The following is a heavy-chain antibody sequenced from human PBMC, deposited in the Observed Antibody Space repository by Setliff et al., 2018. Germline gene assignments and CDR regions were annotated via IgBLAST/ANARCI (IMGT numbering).Heavy chain of an antibody. Sequence: SETLSLTCTVSGVSISSSSYYWGWVRQPPGQGLEWIGTIYDSGTSYYNPSLKSRVTISVDTSKNQFSLILSSLTAADTAVYYCVRGRIRGICSGPHCTYDPFDIWGQGTTVTVSS. J-gene: IGHJ3*02. D-gene: IGHD2-15*01. CDR1: GVSISSSSYY. V-gene: IGHV4-39*07. CDR2: IYDSGTS. CDR3: VRGRIRGICSGPHCTYDPFDI.